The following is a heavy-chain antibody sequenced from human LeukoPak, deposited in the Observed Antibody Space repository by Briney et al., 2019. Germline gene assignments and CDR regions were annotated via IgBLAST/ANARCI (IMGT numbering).Heavy chain of an antibody. CDR1: GGSISSGDYY. CDR3: GRAEADWNPLLRYFDRLNWVDP. CDR2: IYYSGST. Sequence: SETLSLTCTVSGGSISSGDYYWSWIRQPPGKGLEWIGYIYYSGSTYYNPSLKSRVTISVDTSKNQFSLKLSSVTAADTAVDYLGRAEADWNPLLRYFDRLNWVDPWGQGTLVTVSS. D-gene: IGHD3-9*01. V-gene: IGHV4-30-4*01. J-gene: IGHJ5*02.